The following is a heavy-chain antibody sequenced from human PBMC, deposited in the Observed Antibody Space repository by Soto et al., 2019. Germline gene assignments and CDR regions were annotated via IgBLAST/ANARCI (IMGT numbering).Heavy chain of an antibody. D-gene: IGHD3-10*01. J-gene: IGHJ6*02. CDR1: GGSISSYY. CDR2: IYNSGST. V-gene: IGHV4-59*01. Sequence: SETLSLTCKVSGGSISSYYWSWIRRPPGKGLEWIGYIYNSGSTHSNPSLQSRVTISVDTSKNQFSLKLSSVTAADTGIYYCARARITMVREVIKYNMDVWGQGTTVTVS. CDR3: ARARITMVREVIKYNMDV.